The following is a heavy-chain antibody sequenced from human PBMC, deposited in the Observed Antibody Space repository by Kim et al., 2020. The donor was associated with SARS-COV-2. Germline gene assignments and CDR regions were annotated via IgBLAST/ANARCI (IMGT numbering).Heavy chain of an antibody. Sequence: TRYSPKFPGRATITRDTSATTACMELSSLTSEDTAVYYCARDRGGGSDYWGQGTLVTVSS. V-gene: IGHV1-3*01. CDR2: T. J-gene: IGHJ4*02. CDR3: ARDRGGGSDY. D-gene: IGHD2-15*01.